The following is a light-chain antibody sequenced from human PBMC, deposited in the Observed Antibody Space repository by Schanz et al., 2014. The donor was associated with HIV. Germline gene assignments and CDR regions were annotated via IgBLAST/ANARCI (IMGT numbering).Light chain of an antibody. CDR2: DAS. J-gene: IGKJ3*01. CDR1: QSVSGWL. V-gene: IGKV3-20*01. Sequence: EIVLTQSPATLSLSLGERATLSCRASQSVSGWLSWYQQKPGQAPRLLIYDASIRATGIPDRFSGSGSGTDFTLTISRLEPEDFAVYYCQHYGSSPFTFGPGTKVDIK. CDR3: QHYGSSPFT.